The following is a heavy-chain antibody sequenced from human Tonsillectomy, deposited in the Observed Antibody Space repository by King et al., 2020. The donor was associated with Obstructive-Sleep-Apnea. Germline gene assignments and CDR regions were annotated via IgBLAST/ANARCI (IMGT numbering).Heavy chain of an antibody. CDR3: AREGAGSGREFDL. CDR1: GFNVRDNY. J-gene: IGHJ5*02. Sequence: QLVQSGGGLVQPGGSLRLSCAATGFNVRDNYMSWVRQAPGKGLEWVSVIYRSGNAYSADSVKGRFTISRHNSKNALFLQMNNLRVEDTAVYYCAREGAGSGREFDLWGQGTLVTVSS. CDR2: IYRSGNA. V-gene: IGHV3-53*04. D-gene: IGHD2-15*01.